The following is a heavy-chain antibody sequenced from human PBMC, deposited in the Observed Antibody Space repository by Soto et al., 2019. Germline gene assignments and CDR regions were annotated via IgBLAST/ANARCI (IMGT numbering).Heavy chain of an antibody. CDR2: ISSGSATI. CDR1: GFTFSTYS. Sequence: GGSLRLSCAASGFTFSTYSMNWVRQAPGKGLEWVSYISSGSATIYYADSVKGRFTISRDNAKNSLSLQMNSLRAEDTAVYYFARDSVYYGDYELNYFDYWGQGTLVTVSS. D-gene: IGHD4-17*01. J-gene: IGHJ4*02. V-gene: IGHV3-48*01. CDR3: ARDSVYYGDYELNYFDY.